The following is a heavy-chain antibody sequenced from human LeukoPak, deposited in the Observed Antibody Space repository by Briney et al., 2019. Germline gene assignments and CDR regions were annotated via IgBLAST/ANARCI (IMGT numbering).Heavy chain of an antibody. CDR3: AKSVAGTGDPVDY. CDR2: ISGRGYST. V-gene: IGHV3-23*01. CDR1: GFTFSNYA. J-gene: IGHJ4*02. D-gene: IGHD6-19*01. Sequence: GGSLRLSCAASGFTFSNYAMNWVRRAPGKGLEWVSNISGRGYSTYYAYSVKGRFTISRNNSKNTLYLQMNSLRAEDTAVYYCAKSVAGTGDPVDYWGQGTLVIVSA.